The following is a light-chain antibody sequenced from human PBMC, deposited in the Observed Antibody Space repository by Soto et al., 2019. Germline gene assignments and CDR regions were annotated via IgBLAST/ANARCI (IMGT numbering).Light chain of an antibody. Sequence: EIVLTQSPGTLSLSPGERATLFCRASQSVRSSYLAWYQQKPGQAPRLLIYGASSRATGIPDRFSGSGSGTDFTLTISRLEPEDFAVYYCQQYGSSPPLTFGGGTKVDIK. V-gene: IGKV3-20*01. CDR3: QQYGSSPPLT. CDR1: QSVRSSY. J-gene: IGKJ4*01. CDR2: GAS.